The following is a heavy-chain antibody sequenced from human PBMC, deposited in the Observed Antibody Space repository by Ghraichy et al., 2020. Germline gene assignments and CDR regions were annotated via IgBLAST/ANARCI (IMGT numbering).Heavy chain of an antibody. CDR3: ATGSRLDY. Sequence: ASVKVSCKASGYTFTSYAVHWVRQAPGQRLEWMGWINAGNGNTKYSDKFQGRLTITRDTSANTAYLDLSSLRSEETAVYYCATGSRLDYWSQGALVTVSS. CDR1: GYTFTSYA. CDR2: INAGNGNT. J-gene: IGHJ4*02. V-gene: IGHV1-3*01. D-gene: IGHD6-13*01.